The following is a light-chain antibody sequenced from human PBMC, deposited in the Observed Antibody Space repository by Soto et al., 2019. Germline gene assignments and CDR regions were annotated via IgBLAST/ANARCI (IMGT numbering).Light chain of an antibody. CDR3: LVTYGVTRV. CDR1: TGAVTSGHW. CDR2: YTS. J-gene: IGLJ3*02. Sequence: QAVVTQEPSLTVSPGGTVILTCGSSTGAVTSGHWPSWFQQKPGQAPKTLIYYTSNKHSWTPARFSGSLLGGKAALTLSGAQPEDEADYCLVTYGVTRVFGGGTKVTVL. V-gene: IGLV7-46*01.